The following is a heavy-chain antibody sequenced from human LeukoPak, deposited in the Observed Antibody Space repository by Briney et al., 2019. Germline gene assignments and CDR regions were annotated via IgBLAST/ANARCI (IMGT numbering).Heavy chain of an antibody. CDR3: ARAWTIAAAADY. J-gene: IGHJ4*02. V-gene: IGHV3-74*01. D-gene: IGHD6-13*01. CDR2: IYIDGTGI. Sequence: GGSLRLSCAASGFTFHKYWMHWVRQAPGKGLVWVSRIYIDGTGIVYTGSVKGRFTISRDNAKNTLYLQMNSLRAEDTAVYYCARAWTIAAAADYWGQGTLVTVSS. CDR1: GFTFHKYW.